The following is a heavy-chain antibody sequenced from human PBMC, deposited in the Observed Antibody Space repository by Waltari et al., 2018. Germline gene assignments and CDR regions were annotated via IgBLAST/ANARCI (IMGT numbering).Heavy chain of an antibody. D-gene: IGHD6-6*01. CDR2: INHSGST. CDR1: VGSFSGYY. CDR3: ARGRPRRYSSSSMDV. V-gene: IGHV4-34*01. J-gene: IGHJ6*03. Sequence: QVQLQQWGAGLLKPSETLSLTCAFYVGSFSGYYWIWIPQPPGKGLEWIGEINHSGSTNYNPSLKSRVTISVDTSKNQFSLKLSSVTAADTAVYYCARGRPRRYSSSSMDVWGKGTTVTVSS.